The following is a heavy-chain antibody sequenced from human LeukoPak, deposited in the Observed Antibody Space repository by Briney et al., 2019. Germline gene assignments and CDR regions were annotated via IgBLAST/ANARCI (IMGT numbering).Heavy chain of an antibody. CDR1: GGSISSYY. J-gene: IGHJ4*02. CDR3: ARLELGGFLEWLFKY. Sequence: SETLSLTCTVSGGSISSYYWSWIRQPPGKGLEWIGYIYYSGSTNYNPSLKSRVTISVDTSKNQFSLKLSSVTAADTAVYYCARLELGGFLEWLFKYWGQGTLVTVSS. CDR2: IYYSGST. V-gene: IGHV4-59*08. D-gene: IGHD3-3*01.